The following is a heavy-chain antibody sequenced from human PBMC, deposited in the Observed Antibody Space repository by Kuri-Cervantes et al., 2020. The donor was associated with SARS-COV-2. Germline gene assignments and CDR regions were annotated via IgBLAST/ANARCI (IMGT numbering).Heavy chain of an antibody. CDR1: GFTFSSYA. Sequence: GGSLRLSCAASGFTFSSYAMSWVRQAPGKGLEWVSAISGSGGSTYYADSVKGRFTISRDNAKNSLYLQTNSLRAEDTAVYYCAREAIGDYEFDYWGQGTLVTVSS. CDR3: AREAIGDYEFDY. D-gene: IGHD2-21*02. J-gene: IGHJ4*02. V-gene: IGHV3-23*01. CDR2: ISGSGGST.